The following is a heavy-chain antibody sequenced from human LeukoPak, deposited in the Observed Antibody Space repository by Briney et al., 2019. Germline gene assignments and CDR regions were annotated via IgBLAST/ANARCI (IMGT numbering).Heavy chain of an antibody. J-gene: IGHJ6*03. D-gene: IGHD2-2*01. V-gene: IGHV1-2*02. CDR3: ARAGLGSTSYYYYYYMDV. Sequence: ASVKVSCKATGYSFTGYYMHWVQEAPGQGLEWMGWISANSGGTNYAQKFQGRVTMTRDTSISTDSMELTRVRSDETAVYYCARAGLGSTSYYYYYYMDVWGKGTTVTVSS. CDR2: ISANSGGT. CDR1: GYSFTGYY.